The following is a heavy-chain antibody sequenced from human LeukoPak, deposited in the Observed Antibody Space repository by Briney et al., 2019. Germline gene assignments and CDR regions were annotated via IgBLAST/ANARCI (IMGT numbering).Heavy chain of an antibody. Sequence: GESLKISCKGSGYSFTSYWIGWVRQMPGKGLEWMGIIYPGDSDTTTSPPFQGQVTISADKSISTAYLQWSSLKASDTAMYYCARYYGSGSYLDYYYYGMDVWGQGTTVTVSS. CDR1: GYSFTSYW. CDR3: ARYYGSGSYLDYYYYGMDV. D-gene: IGHD3-10*01. CDR2: IYPGDSDT. V-gene: IGHV5-51*01. J-gene: IGHJ6*02.